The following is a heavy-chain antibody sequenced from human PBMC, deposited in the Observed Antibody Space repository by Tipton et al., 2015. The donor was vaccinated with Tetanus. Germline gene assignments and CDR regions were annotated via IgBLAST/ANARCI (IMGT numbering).Heavy chain of an antibody. J-gene: IGHJ3*02. D-gene: IGHD3-3*01. Sequence: SLRLSCAASGFTFSNAWMSWVRQAPGKGLEWVGRIKSKTDGGTTDYAAPVKGRFTISRDDSKNTLYLQMNSLKTEDTAVYYCTTESRDFWSAVDAFDIWGQGTMVTVSS. CDR3: TTESRDFWSAVDAFDI. CDR2: IKSKTDGGTT. CDR1: GFTFSNAW. V-gene: IGHV3-15*01.